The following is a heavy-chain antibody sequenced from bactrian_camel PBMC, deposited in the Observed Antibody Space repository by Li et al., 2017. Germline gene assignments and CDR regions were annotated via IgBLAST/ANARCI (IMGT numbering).Heavy chain of an antibody. Sequence: VQLVESGGGSVQTGGSLRLSCVVSGYTYSGYCMGWYRQAPGKEREGLAAIYAGGATYTERTYYADSVKGRFTISEDKAKNTVYLQMDSLKPEDTAMYYCAADTWQTCTVDALLGSMDAWGEGTQVTVS. V-gene: IGHV3S40*01. D-gene: IGHD7*01. J-gene: IGHJ7*01. CDR2: IYAGGATYTERT. CDR1: GYTYSGYC.